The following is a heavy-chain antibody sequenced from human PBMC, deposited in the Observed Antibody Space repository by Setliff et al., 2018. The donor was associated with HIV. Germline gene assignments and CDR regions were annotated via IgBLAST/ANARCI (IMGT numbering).Heavy chain of an antibody. CDR3: ARWESAQKAFNP. V-gene: IGHV4-4*09. CDR1: GVSITSHY. Sequence: SETLSLTCTVSGVSITSHYWNWIRQSPGKGLEWIGFGHHSGHTRQNPSLASRVTISVDMSKNQFSLKLNSLSAADTAVYYCARWESAQKAFNPWGHGTMVTDSS. CDR2: GHHSGHT. D-gene: IGHD1-26*01. J-gene: IGHJ3*01.